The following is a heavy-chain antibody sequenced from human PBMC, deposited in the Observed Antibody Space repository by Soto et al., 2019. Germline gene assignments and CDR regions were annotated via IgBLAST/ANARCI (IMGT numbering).Heavy chain of an antibody. Sequence: QVEVVQSGPEVKKPGASVKVSCKASGYNFNACGISWVRQAPGQGLEWMGWISSHTGNTNYAQNLHGRVTMTTDTSTTTVYMELRSLTSDDTAVYYCARDCGTAVTTHYLDFWGQGSLVTVSS. CDR2: ISSHTGNT. D-gene: IGHD4-17*01. CDR1: GYNFNACG. J-gene: IGHJ4*02. V-gene: IGHV1-18*01. CDR3: ARDCGTAVTTHYLDF.